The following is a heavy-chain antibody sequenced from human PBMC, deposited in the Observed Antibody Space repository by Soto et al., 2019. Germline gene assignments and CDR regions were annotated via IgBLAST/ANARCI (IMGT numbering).Heavy chain of an antibody. CDR3: ATLDDCVVDYYYNLDV. Sequence: DSLKISCKGSGYSFTNFWINWVRQVPGKGLEWMGRINPSDSYTNYSPSFQGHVTISADKSISTAYLQWSSLKASDTAIYYCATLDDCVVDYYYNLDVSGQGSTVTVYS. CDR1: GYSFTNFW. CDR2: INPSDSYT. J-gene: IGHJ6*02. V-gene: IGHV5-10-1*01. D-gene: IGHD2-21*01.